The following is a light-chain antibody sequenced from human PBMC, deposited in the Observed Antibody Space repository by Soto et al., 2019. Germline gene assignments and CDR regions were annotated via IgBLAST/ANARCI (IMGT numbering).Light chain of an antibody. Sequence: DVQMTQSPSSLSAFVGDRVTITCRASQGIAPYLAWFQQKPGKVPKLLIYATSTLQSGVPSRFSGSGSGTDFTLTITSLQPEDVATYYCQKYNSATLTFGGGTKV. CDR3: QKYNSATLT. J-gene: IGKJ4*01. CDR1: QGIAPY. V-gene: IGKV1-27*01. CDR2: ATS.